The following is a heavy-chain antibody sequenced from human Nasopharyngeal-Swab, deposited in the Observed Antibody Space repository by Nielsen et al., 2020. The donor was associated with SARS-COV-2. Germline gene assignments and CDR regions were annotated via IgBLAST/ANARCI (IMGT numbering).Heavy chain of an antibody. J-gene: IGHJ6*03. V-gene: IGHV4-34*01. Sequence: SETLSLTCAVYGGSFSGYYWSWIRQPPGKGLEWIGEINHSGSTNYNPSLKSRVTISVDTSKNQFSLKLSSVTAADTAVYYCARKFYYYYYYMDVWGKGTTVTVSS. CDR3: ARKFYYYYYYMDV. CDR2: INHSGST. CDR1: GGSFSGYY.